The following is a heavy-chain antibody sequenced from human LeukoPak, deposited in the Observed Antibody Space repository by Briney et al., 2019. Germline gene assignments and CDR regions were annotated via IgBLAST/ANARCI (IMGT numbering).Heavy chain of an antibody. CDR1: GGSISSHY. CDR3: ARLLDNDSSGYPDTFDI. V-gene: IGHV4-59*11. CDR2: IYYSGNT. D-gene: IGHD3-22*01. J-gene: IGHJ3*02. Sequence: SETLSLTCAVSGGSISSHYWSWIRQPPGKGLEWIGYIYYSGNTYYSPSLHSRVTISVDTSKNHFSRKLTSVTAADTAVYYCARLLDNDSSGYPDTFDIWGQGTIVTVSS.